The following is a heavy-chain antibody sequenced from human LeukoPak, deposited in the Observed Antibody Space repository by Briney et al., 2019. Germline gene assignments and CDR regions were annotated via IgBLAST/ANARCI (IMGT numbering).Heavy chain of an antibody. V-gene: IGHV3-30-3*01. CDR2: ISYDGSNK. J-gene: IGHJ3*02. CDR3: ARSGDYVLRFLEWYSHAFDI. D-gene: IGHD3-3*01. CDR1: GFTFSSYA. Sequence: GGSLRLSCAASGFTFSSYAMHWVRQAPGKGLEWVAVISYDGSNKYYADSVKGRFTISRDNSKNTLYLQMNSLRAEDTAVYYCARSGDYVLRFLEWYSHAFDIWGQGTMVTVSS.